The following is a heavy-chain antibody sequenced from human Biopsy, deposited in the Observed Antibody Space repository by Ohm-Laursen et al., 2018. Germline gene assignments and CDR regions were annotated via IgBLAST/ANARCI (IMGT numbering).Heavy chain of an antibody. CDR3: ARGDVTGDNFGYRLFDY. CDR1: GFTFSNYG. D-gene: IGHD5-18*01. V-gene: IGHV3-33*01. Sequence: SLRLSCAAPGFTFSNYGMQWVRQAPGKGLEWVADIWYDGGNKYYADSVKGRFTISRDNSKNTLFLQVNSLRAEDTAVYYCARGDVTGDNFGYRLFDYWGRGTLVTVSS. CDR2: IWYDGGNK. J-gene: IGHJ4*02.